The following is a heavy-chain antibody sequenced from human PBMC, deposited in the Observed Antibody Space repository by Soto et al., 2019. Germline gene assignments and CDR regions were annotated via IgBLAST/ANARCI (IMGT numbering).Heavy chain of an antibody. D-gene: IGHD3-9*01. CDR1: GGSFSGYY. CDR3: ASQGLPYFDWSPSPHYSVDV. J-gene: IGHJ6*04. V-gene: IGHV4-34*01. Sequence: QVQLQQWGAGLLEPSETLSLTCAVYGGSFSGYYWSWIRQPPGKGLEWMGEINHSGNTNYNPSLKSRVTISVDKSKNQFSLKRSSVTAADTAVYYCASQGLPYFDWSPSPHYSVDVWGKGTTVTVSS. CDR2: INHSGNT.